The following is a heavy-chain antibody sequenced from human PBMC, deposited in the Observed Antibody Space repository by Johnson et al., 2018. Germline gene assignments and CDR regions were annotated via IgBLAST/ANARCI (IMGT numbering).Heavy chain of an antibody. CDR2: IWNDGNKK. D-gene: IGHD1-26*01. CDR3: TRAVYSGGFDGMDV. V-gene: IGHV3-33*01. Sequence: QVQLVQSGGGVVQPGTSLRLSCAASGFTFNDYGMHWVRQAPGKGLEWVALIWNDGNKKYYVDSVKGRFTISRDNSKNTLYLQMDSLRVEDTAVYFFTRAVYSGGFDGMDVLGQGTTVTVSS. CDR1: GFTFNDYG. J-gene: IGHJ6*02.